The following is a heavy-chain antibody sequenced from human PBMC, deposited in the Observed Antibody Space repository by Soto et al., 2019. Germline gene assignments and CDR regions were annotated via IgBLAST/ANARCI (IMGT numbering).Heavy chain of an antibody. J-gene: IGHJ6*04. V-gene: IGHV3-66*01. CDR1: GFAVSSNY. CDR2: IHSGGDT. CDR3: ARSRTGSTYGGMGV. D-gene: IGHD1-7*01. Sequence: EVQLVESGGDLVQPGGSLRLSCAASGFAVSSNYMTWVRQAPGKGLEWVSVIHSGGDTHYADSVRGRFTISRDNSKNTMYLQMNSLRAEDTAVYYCARSRTGSTYGGMGVWGKGTTVTVSS.